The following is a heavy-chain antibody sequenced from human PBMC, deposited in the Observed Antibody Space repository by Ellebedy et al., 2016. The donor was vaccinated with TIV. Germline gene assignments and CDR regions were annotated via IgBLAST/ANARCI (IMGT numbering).Heavy chain of an antibody. D-gene: IGHD5-18*01. CDR1: GFTFDDYA. J-gene: IGHJ4*02. V-gene: IGHV3-9*01. CDR3: AKDQYGYPTGPDY. Sequence: GGSLRLXXAASGFTFDDYAMHWVRQAPGKGLEWVSGISWNSGSIGYADSVKGRFTISRDNAKNSLYLQMNSLRAEDTALYYCAKDQYGYPTGPDYWGQGTLVTVSS. CDR2: ISWNSGSI.